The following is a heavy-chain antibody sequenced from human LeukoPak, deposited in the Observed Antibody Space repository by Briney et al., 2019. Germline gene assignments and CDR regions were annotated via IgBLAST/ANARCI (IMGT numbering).Heavy chain of an antibody. CDR2: ISYAGSNK. CDR1: GFTFSSYG. CDR3: AKDGIGYYDFWSGYYTDY. V-gene: IGHV3-30*18. J-gene: IGHJ4*02. D-gene: IGHD3-3*01. Sequence: PGRSLRLSCAASGFTFSSYGMHWVRQAPGKGLEWVAVISYAGSNKYYADSVKGRFTISRDNSKNTLYLQMNSLRAEDTAVYYCAKDGIGYYDFWSGYYTDYWGQGTLVTVSS.